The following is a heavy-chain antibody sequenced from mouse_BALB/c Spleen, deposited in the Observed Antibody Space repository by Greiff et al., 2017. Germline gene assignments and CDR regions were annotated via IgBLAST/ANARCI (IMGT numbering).Heavy chain of an antibody. CDR2: ISYRGST. Sequence: DVQLQESGPGLVKPSQSLSLTCTVTGYSISSDYAWNWLRQFPGNKLEWMGYISYRGSTSYNPSLKSRISITRDTSKNQFFLQLNSVTTEDTATYYGASSPHGAGIAYWGQGTLVTVSA. J-gene: IGHJ3*01. CDR1: GYSISSDYA. CDR3: ASSPHGAGIAY. V-gene: IGHV3-2*02.